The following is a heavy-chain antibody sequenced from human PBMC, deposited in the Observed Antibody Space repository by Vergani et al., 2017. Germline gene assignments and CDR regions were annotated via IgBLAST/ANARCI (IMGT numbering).Heavy chain of an antibody. CDR3: ARAIRGYSYGFDY. J-gene: IGHJ4*02. D-gene: IGHD5-18*01. V-gene: IGHV3-23*01. Sequence: EVQLLESGGGLVQPGGSLRLSCAASGFTFSSYAMSWVRQAPGKGLEWVSAISGSGGSTYYADSVKGRFTISRDNSKNTLYLQMNSLRAEDTAVYYCARAIRGYSYGFDYWGQGTLVTVSS. CDR2: ISGSGGST. CDR1: GFTFSSYA.